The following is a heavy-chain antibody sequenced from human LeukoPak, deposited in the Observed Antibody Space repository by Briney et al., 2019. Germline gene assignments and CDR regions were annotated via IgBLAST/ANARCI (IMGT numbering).Heavy chain of an antibody. V-gene: IGHV1-18*01. CDR1: GYTFTSYG. CDR2: ISTYNGNT. Sequence: ASVKVSCKASGYTFTSYGISWVRQAPGQGLEWMGWISTYNGNTYYAQNLKGRVTMTTDTSTSTAYMELRSLRSDDPAVYYCARDYGPGRVDYFDSWGQGSLVTVSS. J-gene: IGHJ4*02. D-gene: IGHD3-10*01. CDR3: ARDYGPGRVDYFDS.